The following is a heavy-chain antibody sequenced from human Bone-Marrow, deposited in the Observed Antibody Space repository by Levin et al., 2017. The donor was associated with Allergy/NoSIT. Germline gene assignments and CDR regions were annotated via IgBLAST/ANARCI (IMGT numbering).Heavy chain of an antibody. V-gene: IGHV4-31*03. Sequence: SETLSLTCTVSGASIRSGAYYWSWVRQPPGQGLEWIGYIYYNGSTYFNPSLKSRVSISVDTSKNQFSLKLSSVTAADTAHYYCARVLAGFDGSAMVYDYWGRGSLVTVSS. D-gene: IGHD3-10*01. CDR1: GASIRSGAYY. CDR2: IYYNGST. CDR3: ARVLAGFDGSAMVYDY. J-gene: IGHJ4*02.